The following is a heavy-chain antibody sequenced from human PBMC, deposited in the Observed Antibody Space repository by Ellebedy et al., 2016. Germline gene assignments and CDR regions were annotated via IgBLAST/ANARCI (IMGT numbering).Heavy chain of an antibody. D-gene: IGHD2-15*01. CDR2: INPNSGEK. J-gene: IGHJ4*02. CDR3: ARRGTYCSGANCYVYFDY. CDR1: GYSFTGYF. V-gene: IGHV1-2*02. Sequence: ASVKVSCKASGYSFTGYFLHWVRQAPGQGLEWMGWINPNSGEKKSSQKFRGRVTMTRDMSISTAYMELNTLRSDDTAVYYCARRGTYCSGANCYVYFDYWGQGTLVTVSS.